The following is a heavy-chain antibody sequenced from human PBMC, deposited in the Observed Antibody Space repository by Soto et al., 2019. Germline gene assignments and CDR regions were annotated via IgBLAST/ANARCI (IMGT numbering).Heavy chain of an antibody. CDR2: IDHSGST. CDR1: GGSVRSSKYY. V-gene: IGHV4-61*01. D-gene: IGHD1-1*01. J-gene: IGHJ5*02. CDR3: ARDQTEVTTEPHGWFGP. Sequence: QVLLQESGPGLVKPSETLSLTCTVSGGSVRSSKYYWSWIRQPPGKGLEWIGYIDHSGSTNYNPSLKSRVTILVDMSKNHFSLKVRSVTAADTAVYYCARDQTEVTTEPHGWFGPWGQGTLVTVSS.